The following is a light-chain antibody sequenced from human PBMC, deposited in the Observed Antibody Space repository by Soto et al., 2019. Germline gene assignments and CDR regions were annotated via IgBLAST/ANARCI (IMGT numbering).Light chain of an antibody. Sequence: QSVLTQPPSASGTPGQRVTISCSGSSSNIGSNYVYWYQQLPGTAPKLLIYRNNQRPSGVPDRFSGSKSGTSASLAISGLRSEDEADYYCGTWDSSLSAHVVFGGGTKLTVL. CDR3: GTWDSSLSAHVV. V-gene: IGLV1-47*01. J-gene: IGLJ2*01. CDR2: RNN. CDR1: SSNIGSNY.